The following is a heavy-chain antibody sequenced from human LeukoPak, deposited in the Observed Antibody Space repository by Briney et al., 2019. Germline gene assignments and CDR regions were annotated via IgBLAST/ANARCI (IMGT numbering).Heavy chain of an antibody. J-gene: IGHJ5*02. CDR2: TYNIGYT. D-gene: IGHD1-26*01. CDR1: GDSIKGYF. V-gene: IGHV4-59*08. Sequence: PGSLSLTCTVSGDSIKGYFWSWRRQTPGKGLERVDYTYNIGYTDYNPSLESRVTISANTSKNQFSLKLTSVTAADTAVYYCARHRGGRFSESYCDHWGQGILVTVSS. CDR3: ARHRGGRFSESYCDH.